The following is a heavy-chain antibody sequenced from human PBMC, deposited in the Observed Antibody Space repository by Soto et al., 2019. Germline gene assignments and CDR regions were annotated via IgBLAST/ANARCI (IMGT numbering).Heavy chain of an antibody. CDR2: ITNSGSNI. D-gene: IGHD6-19*01. Sequence: SGGSLRLSCGASGFTFSNYELNWVRQAPGKGLEWLSYITNSGSNIYYADSVQGRFTISRDNAKNSLYLQMNSLRAEDTAVYYCARGMYTSGSFDYWGQGTLVTVSS. CDR3: ARGMYTSGSFDY. CDR1: GFTFSNYE. J-gene: IGHJ4*02. V-gene: IGHV3-48*03.